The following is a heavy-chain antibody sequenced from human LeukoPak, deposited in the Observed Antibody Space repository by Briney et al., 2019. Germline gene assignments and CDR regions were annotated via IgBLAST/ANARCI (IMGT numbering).Heavy chain of an antibody. V-gene: IGHV3-33*01. Sequence: AGGSLRLSCAASGFTFSNYDMHWVRQAPGKGLEWVAVIWSDGSNKNYADSVKGRFTISRDNSKNTLYLQMNSLRAEDTAVYYCARAGKQDDGYFDYWGQGTLVTVSS. CDR2: IWSDGSNK. D-gene: IGHD3-10*01. CDR1: GFTFSNYD. CDR3: ARAGKQDDGYFDY. J-gene: IGHJ4*02.